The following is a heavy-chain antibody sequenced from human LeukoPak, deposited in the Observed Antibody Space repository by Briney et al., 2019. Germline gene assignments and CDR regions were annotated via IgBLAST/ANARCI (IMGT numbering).Heavy chain of an antibody. V-gene: IGHV3-23*01. CDR1: GCTFSSYA. Sequence: GGSLRLSCAASGCTFSSYAMSWVRQAPGKGLEWVSAISGSGGSTYYADSVKGRFTISRDNSKNTLYLQMNSLRAEDTAVYYCVKEHFVLAATYYYYGMAVWGQGTTVTVSS. J-gene: IGHJ6*02. CDR2: ISGSGGST. CDR3: VKEHFVLAATYYYYGMAV. D-gene: IGHD2-21*01.